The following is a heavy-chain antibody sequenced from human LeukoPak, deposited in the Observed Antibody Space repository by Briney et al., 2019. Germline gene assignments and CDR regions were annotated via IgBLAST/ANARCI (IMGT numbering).Heavy chain of an antibody. Sequence: GGSLRLSCAASGFTFSSYSMNWVRQAPGKGLEWVSSISSSSSYIYYADSVKGRFTISRDNAKTSLYLQMNSLRAEDTAVYYCARDARLGHDYWGQGTLVTVPS. CDR1: GFTFSSYS. D-gene: IGHD3-16*01. V-gene: IGHV3-21*01. J-gene: IGHJ4*02. CDR3: ARDARLGHDY. CDR2: ISSSSSYI.